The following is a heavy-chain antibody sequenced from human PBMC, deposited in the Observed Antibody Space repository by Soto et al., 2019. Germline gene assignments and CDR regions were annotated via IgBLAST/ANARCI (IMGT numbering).Heavy chain of an antibody. CDR3: ARLTGTTYYYYYGMDV. D-gene: IGHD1-7*01. J-gene: IGHJ6*02. CDR1: GGSISSRSHY. V-gene: IGHV4-39*01. CDR2: IYYSGST. Sequence: SETLSLTCTVSGGSISSRSHYWGWIRQPPGKGLEWIGSIYYSGSTYYNPSLRSRVAISVDTSKNQFSLKLTSVTAADTAVYYCARLTGTTYYYYYGMDVWGQGTTVTVSS.